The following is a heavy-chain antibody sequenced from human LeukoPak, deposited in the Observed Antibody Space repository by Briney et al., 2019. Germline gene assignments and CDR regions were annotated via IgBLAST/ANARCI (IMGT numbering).Heavy chain of an antibody. V-gene: IGHV4-38-2*01. D-gene: IGHD3-16*01. CDR1: GYPLGKNYY. CDR3: ARYDSRGSASTRFDY. CDR2: IYGPRST. Sequence: SETLSLTCAVSGYPLGKNYYWGWIRQPPGKGLEWIGRIYGPRSTSYNPSLMNRVTMSVDTSRNHFSLQLTSVTAADTAVYYCARYDSRGSASTRFDYWGQGILVTISS. J-gene: IGHJ4*02.